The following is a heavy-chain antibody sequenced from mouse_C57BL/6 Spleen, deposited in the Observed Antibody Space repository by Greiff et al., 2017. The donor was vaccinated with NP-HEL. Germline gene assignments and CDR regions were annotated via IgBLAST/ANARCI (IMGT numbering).Heavy chain of an antibody. CDR3: ARDEDYYGSSSRFAY. CDR1: GFTFSSYA. J-gene: IGHJ3*01. CDR2: ISDGGSYT. V-gene: IGHV5-4*01. D-gene: IGHD1-1*01. Sequence: EVKLMESGGGLVKPGGSLKLSCAASGFTFSSYAMSWVRQTPEKRLEWVATISDGGSYTYYPDNVKGRFTISRDNAKNNLYLQMSHLKSEDTAMYYCARDEDYYGSSSRFAYWGQGTLVTVSA.